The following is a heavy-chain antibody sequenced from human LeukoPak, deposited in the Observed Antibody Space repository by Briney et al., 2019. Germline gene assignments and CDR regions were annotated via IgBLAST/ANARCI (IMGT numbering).Heavy chain of an antibody. J-gene: IGHJ1*01. D-gene: IGHD6-13*01. CDR2: ISYDGSNK. CDR3: AKDLGSSWYGGFEYFQH. Sequence: GGSLRLSCAASGFTFSSYGMHWVRRAPGKGLEWVAVISYDGSNKYYADSVKGRFTISRDNSKNTLYLQMNSLRAEDTAVYYCAKDLGSSWYGGFEYFQHWGQGTLVTVSS. V-gene: IGHV3-30*18. CDR1: GFTFSSYG.